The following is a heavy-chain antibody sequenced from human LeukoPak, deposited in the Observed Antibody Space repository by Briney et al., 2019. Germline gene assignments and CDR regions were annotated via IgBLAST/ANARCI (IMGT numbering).Heavy chain of an antibody. CDR2: IYYSGTT. D-gene: IGHD3-22*01. J-gene: IGHJ4*02. V-gene: IGHV4-39*07. CDR1: GGSISSSNYF. CDR3: ARVSGYALTFDY. Sequence: PSETLSLTCTVSGGSISSSNYFWGWIRQPPGKGLEWIGSIYYSGTTYYNPSLKSRVTISVDTSKNQFSLKLSSVTAADTAVYYCARVSGYALTFDYWGQGTLVTVSS.